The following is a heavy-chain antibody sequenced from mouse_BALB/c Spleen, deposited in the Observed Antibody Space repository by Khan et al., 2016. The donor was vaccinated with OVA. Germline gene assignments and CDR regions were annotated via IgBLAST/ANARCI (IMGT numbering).Heavy chain of an antibody. J-gene: IGHJ3*01. Sequence: QVQLKQSGAELVRPGVSVKISCKGSGYTFTDFTMHWVRQSHAMSLEWIGVISTYYGHATYNQKFKDKATMTVDKSSSTAYMELARLTSEDSAIXYYTGGGGGNRFAYWGQGTLVTVSA. CDR2: ISTYYGHA. CDR1: GYTFTDFT. V-gene: IGHV1S137*01. CDR3: TGGGGGNRFAY.